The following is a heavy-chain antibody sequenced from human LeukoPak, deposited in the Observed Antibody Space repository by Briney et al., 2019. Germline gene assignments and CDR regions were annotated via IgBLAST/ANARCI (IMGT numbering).Heavy chain of an antibody. Sequence: GGSLRLSCAASGFTFSDYYMSWIRQAPGKGLEWVSYISSSGSTIYYADSVKGRFTISRGDAKNSLYLQMNSLRAEDTAVYYCARAGYGDPYSYAFDIWGQGTMVTVSS. D-gene: IGHD4-17*01. V-gene: IGHV3-11*01. CDR3: ARAGYGDPYSYAFDI. CDR1: GFTFSDYY. CDR2: ISSSGSTI. J-gene: IGHJ3*02.